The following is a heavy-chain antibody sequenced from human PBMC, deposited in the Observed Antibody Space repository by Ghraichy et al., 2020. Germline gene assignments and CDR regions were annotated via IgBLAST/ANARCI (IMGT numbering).Heavy chain of an antibody. CDR3: ARDFGFGELLDY. V-gene: IGHV3-30-3*01. CDR1: GFTFSSYA. Sequence: GGSLRLSCAASGFTFSSYAMHWVRQAPGKGLEWVAVISYDGSNKYYADSVKGRFTISRDNSKNTLYLQMNSLRAEDTAVYYCARDFGFGELLDYWGQGTLVTVSS. D-gene: IGHD3-10*01. CDR2: ISYDGSNK. J-gene: IGHJ4*02.